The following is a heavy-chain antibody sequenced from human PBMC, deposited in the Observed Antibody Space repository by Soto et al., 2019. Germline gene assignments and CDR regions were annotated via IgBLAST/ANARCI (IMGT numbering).Heavy chain of an antibody. D-gene: IGHD3-22*01. CDR3: AASYYYDRSGYWRSYYYYGMDV. J-gene: IGHJ6*02. Sequence: GASVKVSCKASGFTFTSSAVQWVRQARGQRLEWIGWIVVGSGNTNYAQKFQERVTITRDMSTSTAYMELSSLRSEDTAVYYCAASYYYDRSGYWRSYYYYGMDVWGQGTTVTVSS. CDR1: GFTFTSSA. V-gene: IGHV1-58*01. CDR2: IVVGSGNT.